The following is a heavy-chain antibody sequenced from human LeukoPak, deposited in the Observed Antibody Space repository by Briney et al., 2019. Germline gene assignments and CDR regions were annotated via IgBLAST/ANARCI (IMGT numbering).Heavy chain of an antibody. Sequence: PGGSLRLSCAASGFTFSTYDMSWVRQAPGKGLEWVSVISESEGSTYYADSVKGRFTISRDNSKNTLYLKMNSLRAEDTAVYYCAKVFHWLPLNYYDGSGHKYFDYWGQGTLVTVSS. CDR2: ISESEGST. CDR1: GFTFSTYD. J-gene: IGHJ4*02. D-gene: IGHD3-22*01. CDR3: AKVFHWLPLNYYDGSGHKYFDY. V-gene: IGHV3-23*01.